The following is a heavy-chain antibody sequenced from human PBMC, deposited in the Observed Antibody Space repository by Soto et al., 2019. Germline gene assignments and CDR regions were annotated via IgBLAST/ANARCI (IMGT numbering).Heavy chain of an antibody. CDR1: GFTFSSYW. D-gene: IGHD6-19*01. Sequence: EVQLVESGGGLVQPGGSLRLSCAASGFTFSSYWMHWVRQVPGKGLVWVSRIHFDGSTTHYADSVKGRFTISRDNAKNKLSLQMNSLIAEETAVYYCAKDANSSGYYQFDYWGQGTLVTVSS. J-gene: IGHJ4*02. CDR2: IHFDGSTT. V-gene: IGHV3-74*01. CDR3: AKDANSSGYYQFDY.